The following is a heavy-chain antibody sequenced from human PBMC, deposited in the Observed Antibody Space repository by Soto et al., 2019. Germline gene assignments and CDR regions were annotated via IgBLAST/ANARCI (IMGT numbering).Heavy chain of an antibody. V-gene: IGHV5-51*01. CDR1: GYNFAGYW. Sequence: GESLKISCKGSGYNFAGYWIAWVRQMPGKGLELMGIIYPSDSDTRYRPSFQGQVTISADKSISSAYLQWSSLRASDTAMYYCARGGVSTRTFDYWGQGTPVTVPP. D-gene: IGHD3-3*01. CDR3: ARGGVSTRTFDY. CDR2: IYPSDSDT. J-gene: IGHJ4*02.